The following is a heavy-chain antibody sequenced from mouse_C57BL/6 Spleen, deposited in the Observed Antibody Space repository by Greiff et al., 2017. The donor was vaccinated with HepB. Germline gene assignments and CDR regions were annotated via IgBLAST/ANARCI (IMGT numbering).Heavy chain of an antibody. V-gene: IGHV1-54*01. D-gene: IGHD2-4*01. Sequence: VKLMESGAELVRPGTSVKVSCKASGYAFTNYLIEWVKQRPGQGLEWIGVINPGSGGTNYNEKFKGKATLTADKSSSTAYMQLSSLTSEDSAVYFCARDDYPGFDYWGQGTTLTVSS. CDR2: INPGSGGT. J-gene: IGHJ2*01. CDR3: ARDDYPGFDY. CDR1: GYAFTNYL.